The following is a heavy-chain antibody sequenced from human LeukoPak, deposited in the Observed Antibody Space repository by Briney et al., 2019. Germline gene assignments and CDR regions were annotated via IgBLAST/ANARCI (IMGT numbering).Heavy chain of an antibody. J-gene: IGHJ4*02. V-gene: IGHV4-34*01. CDR1: GGSFSGYY. Sequence: SETLSLTCAVYGGSFSGYYWSWIRHPPGKGLEWIVEINHSGSTNYNPSLKSRVTISVDKSKNQFSLKLSSVTAADTAVYYCASVAAADGGPYYFDFWGQGTLVTVSS. D-gene: IGHD6-13*01. CDR2: INHSGST. CDR3: ASVAAADGGPYYFDF.